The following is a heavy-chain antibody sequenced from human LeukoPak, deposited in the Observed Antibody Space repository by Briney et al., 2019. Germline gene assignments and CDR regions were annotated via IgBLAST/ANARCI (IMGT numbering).Heavy chain of an antibody. J-gene: IGHJ4*02. CDR1: GGSISSSGYY. Sequence: SETLSLTCTVSGGSISSSGYYWAWIRQPPGKGLEWIGSIYYSGSTSYYPSLKSRVTISVDTSKNQFSVKLSSVTAADTAVYYCVRTNSGGFDYWGQGTLVTVSS. CDR3: VRTNSGGFDY. CDR2: IYYSGST. D-gene: IGHD2-15*01. V-gene: IGHV4-39*01.